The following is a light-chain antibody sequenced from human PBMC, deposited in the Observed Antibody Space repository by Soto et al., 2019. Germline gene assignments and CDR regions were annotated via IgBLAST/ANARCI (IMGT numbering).Light chain of an antibody. CDR1: QSVNSN. CDR3: QQRSNWQWT. CDR2: GAS. Sequence: EIMMTQSPVTLSVSPWERATLSCMASQSVNSNLAWYQQKPGQAPRLLIYGASTRATGIPASFSGSGSGTDFTLTISSLEPEDFAVYYCQQRSNWQWTFGQGTKVDIK. V-gene: IGKV3D-11*02. J-gene: IGKJ1*01.